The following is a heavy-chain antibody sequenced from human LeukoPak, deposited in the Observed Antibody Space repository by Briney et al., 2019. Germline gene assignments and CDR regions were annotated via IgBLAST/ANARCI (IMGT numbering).Heavy chain of an antibody. V-gene: IGHV3-11*06. CDR3: ARVVSKYYFDF. Sequence: SVKGRFTISRDNAKNSLYLHMDSLRAEDTAMYYCARVVSKYYFDFWGQGILVTVSS. J-gene: IGHJ4*02.